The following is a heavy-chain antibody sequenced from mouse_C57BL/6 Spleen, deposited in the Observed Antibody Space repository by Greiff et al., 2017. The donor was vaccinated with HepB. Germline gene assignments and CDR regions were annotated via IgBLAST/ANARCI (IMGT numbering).Heavy chain of an antibody. Sequence: EVQLVESGGGLVKPGGSLKLSCAASGFTFSDYGMHWVRQAPEKGLEWVAYISSGSSTIYYADTVKGRFTITRDNAKNTPFLQMTSLRSEDTAMYYCARGGYDYAMDYWGQGTSVTVSS. D-gene: IGHD1-2*01. CDR1: GFTFSDYG. CDR3: ARGGYDYAMDY. J-gene: IGHJ4*01. V-gene: IGHV5-17*01. CDR2: ISSGSSTI.